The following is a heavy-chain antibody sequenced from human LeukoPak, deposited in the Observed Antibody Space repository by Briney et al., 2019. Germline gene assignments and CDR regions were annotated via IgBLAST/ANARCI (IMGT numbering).Heavy chain of an antibody. CDR3: ARDAGSDYYYYMDV. J-gene: IGHJ6*03. CDR1: GGSISSYY. V-gene: IGHV4-4*07. CDR2: IYTSGST. D-gene: IGHD3-10*01. Sequence: SETLSLTCNVSGGSISSYYWSWIRQPAGKGLERIGRIYTSGSTNYNPSLKSRVTMSVDTSKNQFSLKLSSVTAADTAVYYCARDAGSDYYYYMDVWGKGTTVTVSS.